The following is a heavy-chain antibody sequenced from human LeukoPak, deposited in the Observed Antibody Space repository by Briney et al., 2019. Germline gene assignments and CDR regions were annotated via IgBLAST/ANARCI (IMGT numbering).Heavy chain of an antibody. D-gene: IGHD3-16*01. V-gene: IGHV1-69*04. Sequence: GASVKVSCKASGGTFSSYAISWVRQAPGQGLEWMGRIIPILGIANYAQKFQGRVTITADKSTSTAYMELSSLRSEDTAVYYCARDVGSGLRLGELYNWGQGTLVTVSS. CDR1: GGTFSSYA. CDR2: IIPILGIA. CDR3: ARDVGSGLRLGELYN. J-gene: IGHJ4*02.